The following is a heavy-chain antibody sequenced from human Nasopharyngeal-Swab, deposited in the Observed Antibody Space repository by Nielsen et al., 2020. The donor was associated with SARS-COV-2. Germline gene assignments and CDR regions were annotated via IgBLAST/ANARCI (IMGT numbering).Heavy chain of an antibody. V-gene: IGHV3-23*01. CDR1: GFTFSSYA. J-gene: IGHJ4*02. CDR3: AKDGDYGDYVPKFDY. CDR2: ISGSGGST. Sequence: GESLNISCAASGFTFSSYAMSWVRQAPGKGLEWVSAISGSGGSTYYADSVKGRFTISRDNSKNTLYLQMNSLRAEDTAVYYCAKDGDYGDYVPKFDYWGQGTLVTVPS. D-gene: IGHD4-17*01.